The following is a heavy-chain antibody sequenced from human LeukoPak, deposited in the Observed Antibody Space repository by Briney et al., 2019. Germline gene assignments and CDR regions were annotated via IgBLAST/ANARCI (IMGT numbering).Heavy chain of an antibody. CDR2: ISSNGGST. D-gene: IGHD6-6*01. CDR3: ARGPNSNWSGLDF. CDR1: GFTFSSYA. V-gene: IGHV3-64*04. Sequence: QAGGSLRLSCSASGFTFSSYAMHWVRQAPGKGLEYVSAISSNGGSTYYADSVKGRFTISRDNSKNTLYLQVNNLRAEDTAVYYCARGPNSNWSGLDFWGQGTLLTVSS. J-gene: IGHJ4*02.